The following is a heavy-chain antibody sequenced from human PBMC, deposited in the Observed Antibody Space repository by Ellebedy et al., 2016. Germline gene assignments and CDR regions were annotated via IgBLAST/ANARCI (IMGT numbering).Heavy chain of an antibody. CDR1: GFTFSTYA. J-gene: IGHJ5*02. CDR3: ARCKYYYDSSGLLPWFDP. D-gene: IGHD3-22*01. V-gene: IGHV1-24*01. Sequence: GESLKISCAASGFTFSTYAMHWVRQAPGKGLEWMGGFDPEYGDIIYAQKFQGRVTMTEDTSTDTAYMELRSLRSDDTAVYYCARCKYYYDSSGLLPWFDPWGQGTLVTVSS. CDR2: FDPEYGDI.